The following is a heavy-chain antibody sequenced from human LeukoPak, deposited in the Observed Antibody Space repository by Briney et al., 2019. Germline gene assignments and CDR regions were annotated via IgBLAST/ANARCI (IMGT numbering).Heavy chain of an antibody. J-gene: IGHJ6*02. CDR3: ARGPAAIHYRLYYYGMDV. CDR1: GYTFTSYY. Sequence: ASVTVSYKASGYTFTSYYMHWVRQAPGQGREGMGVINASGGSTSYAQKFQGRVTMTRDTSTSTVYMELSSLRSEDTAVYYCARGPAAIHYRLYYYGMDVWGQGTTVTVSS. CDR2: INASGGST. V-gene: IGHV1-46*01. D-gene: IGHD2-2*01.